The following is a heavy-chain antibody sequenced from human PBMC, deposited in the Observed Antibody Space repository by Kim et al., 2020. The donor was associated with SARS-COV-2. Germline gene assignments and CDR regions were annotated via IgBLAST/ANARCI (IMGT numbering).Heavy chain of an antibody. CDR1: GGTFSSYA. CDR2: IIPIFGTA. D-gene: IGHD4-4*01. CDR3: AKSIFYSNSGLQKEGQENYYYYGMDV. Sequence: SVKVSCKASGGTFSSYAISWVRQAPGQGLEWMGGIIPIFGTANYAQKFQGRVTITADESTSTAYMELSSLRSEDTAVYYCAKSIFYSNSGLQKEGQENYYYYGMDVWGQGTTVTVSS. J-gene: IGHJ6*02. V-gene: IGHV1-69*13.